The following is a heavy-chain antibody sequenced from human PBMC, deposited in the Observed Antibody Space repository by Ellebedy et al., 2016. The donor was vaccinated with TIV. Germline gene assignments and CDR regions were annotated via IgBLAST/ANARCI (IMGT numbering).Heavy chain of an antibody. CDR1: GFTLNNYW. D-gene: IGHD4-17*01. J-gene: IGHJ2*01. CDR2: INEDGTKK. CDR3: ARVIYGASYL. V-gene: IGHV3-7*01. Sequence: GGSLRLSCTASGFTLNNYWMTWVRQAPGKGLEWVANINEDGTKKHYVDSVRGRFTISRDYAGNSLFLQMNSLGAEDTAVYYCARVIYGASYLWGRGTLVTVSS.